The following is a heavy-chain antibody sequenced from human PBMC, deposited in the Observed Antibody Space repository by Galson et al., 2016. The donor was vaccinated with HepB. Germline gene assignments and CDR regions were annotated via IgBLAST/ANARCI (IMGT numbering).Heavy chain of an antibody. J-gene: IGHJ4*02. CDR3: GRDPHSSGWSGVMGYIEY. Sequence: SLRLSCAASEFPFSTYGMHWVRQAPGKGLEWVSAISYDGSLKYYADSVTGRFTISRDNSKNTLFLEMNSLTAADTAVYFCGRDPHSSGWSGVMGYIEYWGQGTLVTVSS. D-gene: IGHD6-19*01. CDR2: ISYDGSLK. V-gene: IGHV3-30*03. CDR1: EFPFSTYG.